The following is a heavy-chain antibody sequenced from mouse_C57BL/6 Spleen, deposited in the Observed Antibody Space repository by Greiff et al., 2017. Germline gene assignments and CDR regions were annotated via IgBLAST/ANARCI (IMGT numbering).Heavy chain of an antibody. V-gene: IGHV1-18*01. D-gene: IGHD2-5*01. J-gene: IGHJ4*01. Sequence: VQLQPSGPELVQPGASVQIPCKASGSTFTDYNMDWVKQSHGKSLEWIGDLNPTPGGTIYNQKFTGKATLTVDKSSSTAYMELRSLTSEDTAVYYCARTYYSNYAMDYWGQGTSVTVSS. CDR1: GSTFTDYN. CDR2: LNPTPGGT. CDR3: ARTYYSNYAMDY.